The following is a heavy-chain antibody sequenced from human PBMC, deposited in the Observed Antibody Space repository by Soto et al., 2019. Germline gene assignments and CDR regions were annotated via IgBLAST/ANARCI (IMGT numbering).Heavy chain of an antibody. D-gene: IGHD4-17*01. J-gene: IGHJ6*02. V-gene: IGHV1-69*06. Sequence: GASVKVSCKASGGTFSSYAISWVRQAPGQGLEWMGGIIPIFGTANYAQKFQGRVTITADKSTSTAYMELSSLRSEDTAVYYCASPNYGGNGARNYYYYYDMDVWGQGTTVTVSS. CDR1: GGTFSSYA. CDR2: IIPIFGTA. CDR3: ASPNYGGNGARNYYYYYDMDV.